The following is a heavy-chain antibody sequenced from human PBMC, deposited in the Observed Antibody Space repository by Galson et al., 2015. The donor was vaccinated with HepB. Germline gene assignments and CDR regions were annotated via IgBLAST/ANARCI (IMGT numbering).Heavy chain of an antibody. V-gene: IGHV3-33*01. CDR2: IWHDGSRE. CDR3: ARDDRPPNQPSGNDFDDYDFYGMGV. D-gene: IGHD1-1*01. Sequence: SLRLSCAASGFTFSSFGIHWVRQAPAKGLEWVAIIWHDGSREYYAESVKGRFTISRDDSKNTVYLQMSSLSAEDTAVYYCARDDRPPNQPSGNDFDDYDFYGMGVWGQGTTVAASS. J-gene: IGHJ6*02. CDR1: GFTFSSFG.